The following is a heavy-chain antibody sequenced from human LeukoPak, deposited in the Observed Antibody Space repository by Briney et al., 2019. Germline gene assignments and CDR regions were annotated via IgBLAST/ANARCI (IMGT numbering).Heavy chain of an antibody. CDR1: GFTFSSYW. CDR3: AKDSEQQLAYDAFDI. J-gene: IGHJ3*02. V-gene: IGHV3-30*02. Sequence: PGGSLRLSCAASGFTFSSYWMHWVRQAPGKGLEWVAFIRYDGSNKYYADSVKGRFTISRDNSKNTLYLQMNSLRAEDTAVYYCAKDSEQQLAYDAFDIWGQGTMVTVSS. D-gene: IGHD6-13*01. CDR2: IRYDGSNK.